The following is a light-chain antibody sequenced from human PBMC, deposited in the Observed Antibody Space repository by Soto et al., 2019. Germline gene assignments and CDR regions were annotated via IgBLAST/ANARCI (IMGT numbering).Light chain of an antibody. CDR1: SSDLGTYDY. Sequence: QSALTQPASVSGSPGQSITFSCTGTSSDLGTYDYVSCHQQHPGKAPKLIIYDVNNRPSGVSSRFSGSKSGNTASLTISGLQTEDEADYYCCSFSTSGTHVFGTGTKVTVL. V-gene: IGLV2-14*01. CDR3: CSFSTSGTHV. CDR2: DVN. J-gene: IGLJ1*01.